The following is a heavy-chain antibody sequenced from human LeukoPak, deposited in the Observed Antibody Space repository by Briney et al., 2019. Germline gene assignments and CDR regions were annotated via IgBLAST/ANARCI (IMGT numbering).Heavy chain of an antibody. CDR1: GFTFSSYE. Sequence: GGSLRLSCAASGFTFSSYEMNWVRQAPGKGLEWVSYTSSSGSTIYYADSVKGRFTISRDNAKNSLYLQMNSLRAEDTAVYYCARGKGYSSSWYFDYWGQGTLVTVSS. CDR2: TSSSGSTI. J-gene: IGHJ4*02. V-gene: IGHV3-48*03. CDR3: ARGKGYSSSWYFDY. D-gene: IGHD6-13*01.